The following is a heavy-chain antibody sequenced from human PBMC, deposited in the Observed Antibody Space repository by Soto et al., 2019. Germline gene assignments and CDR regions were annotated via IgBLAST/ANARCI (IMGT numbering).Heavy chain of an antibody. CDR3: TTEPYYFDH. V-gene: IGHV3-15*01. CDR1: GFTFSKAW. CDR2: IKSKTDGGTI. J-gene: IGHJ4*02. Sequence: GGSLRLSCAASGFTFSKAWLTWVRQAPGKGLEWVGRIKSKTDGGTIDYIASVKGRFIISRDDSNNTLYLQMNSLKTEDTAVYYCTTEPYYFDHWGQGTLVTVSS.